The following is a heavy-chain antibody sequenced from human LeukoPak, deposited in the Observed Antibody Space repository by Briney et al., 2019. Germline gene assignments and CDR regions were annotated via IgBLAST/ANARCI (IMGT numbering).Heavy chain of an antibody. V-gene: IGHV1-69*01. D-gene: IGHD3-3*01. Sequence: GASVKVSCKASGGTFSSYAISWVRQAPGQGLEWMGGIIPIFGTANYAQKFQGRVTITADESTSTAYMELSSLRSEDTAVYYCARYGALRFLEWPHDAFDIWGQGTMVTVSS. CDR3: ARYGALRFLEWPHDAFDI. CDR1: GGTFSSYA. J-gene: IGHJ3*02. CDR2: IIPIFGTA.